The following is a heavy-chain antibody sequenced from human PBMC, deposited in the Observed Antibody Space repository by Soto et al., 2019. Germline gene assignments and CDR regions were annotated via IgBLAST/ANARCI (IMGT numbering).Heavy chain of an antibody. CDR2: IYYSGST. Sequence: SETLSLTCTVSGGSVSSGSYYWSWIRQPPGKGLEWIGYIYYSGSTNYNPSLKSRVTISVDTSKNQFSLKLSSVTAADTAVYYCARVPWVDCSSTRSYYFDYWGQGTLVTVSS. J-gene: IGHJ4*02. CDR1: GGSVSSGSYY. V-gene: IGHV4-61*01. D-gene: IGHD2-2*01. CDR3: ARVPWVDCSSTRSYYFDY.